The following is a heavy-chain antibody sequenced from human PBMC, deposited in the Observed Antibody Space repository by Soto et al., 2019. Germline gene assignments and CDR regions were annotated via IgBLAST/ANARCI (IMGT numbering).Heavy chain of an antibody. CDR2: IYYSGST. CDR1: GGSISSSSYY. Sequence: SETLSLTCTVSGGSISSSSYYWGWIRQPPGKGLEWIGSIYYSGSTYYNPSLKSRVTISVDTSKNQFSLKLSSVTAADTAVYYCAREGGSWANRGRFDYWGQGTLVTVSS. V-gene: IGHV4-39*07. D-gene: IGHD1-1*01. CDR3: AREGGSWANRGRFDY. J-gene: IGHJ4*02.